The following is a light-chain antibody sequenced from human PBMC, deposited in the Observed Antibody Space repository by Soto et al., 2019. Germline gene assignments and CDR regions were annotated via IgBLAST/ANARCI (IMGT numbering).Light chain of an antibody. CDR1: SSDVGAYNY. J-gene: IGLJ1*01. V-gene: IGLV2-14*01. Sequence: QSVLTQPASVSGPPGQSITISCTGTSSDVGAYNYVSWYQHHPGKAPRLVIYDVTNRPSGISDRFSGSKSGNTASLTISGLLAEDEADYYCASYTTIGTYVFGTGTKVTVL. CDR2: DVT. CDR3: ASYTTIGTYV.